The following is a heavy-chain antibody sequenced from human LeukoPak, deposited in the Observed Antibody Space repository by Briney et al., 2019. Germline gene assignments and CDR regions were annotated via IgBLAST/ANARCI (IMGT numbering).Heavy chain of an antibody. V-gene: IGHV3-30-3*01. CDR2: ISYDGSTE. J-gene: IGHJ4*02. CDR1: GXTFSGYA. CDR3: ATNGPGIAVAGYVDY. D-gene: IGHD6-19*01. Sequence: GGSLRLSCAASGXTFSGYAMHWVRQAPGKGLEWVAVISYDGSTEYYADSVKGRFTISRDNSKTTLYLQMNSLRAEDAAVYYCATNGPGIAVAGYVDYWGQGTLVTVSS.